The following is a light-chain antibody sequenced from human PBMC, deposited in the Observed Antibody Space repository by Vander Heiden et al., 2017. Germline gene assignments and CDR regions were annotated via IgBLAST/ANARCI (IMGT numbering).Light chain of an antibody. Sequence: EIVLTQSPGTLSLSPGERATLSCRASQSVSSSYLAWYQQKPGQAPRLLIYGASSRATGIPDRFSGSGSGTDFTLTISRLEPEDFAVYYCQQYGSSPRTFGQGTMVXIK. CDR2: GAS. CDR1: QSVSSSY. CDR3: QQYGSSPRT. V-gene: IGKV3-20*01. J-gene: IGKJ1*01.